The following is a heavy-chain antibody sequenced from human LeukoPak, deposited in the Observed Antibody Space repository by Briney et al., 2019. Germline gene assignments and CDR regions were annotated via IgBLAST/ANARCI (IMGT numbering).Heavy chain of an antibody. D-gene: IGHD6-19*01. CDR2: INHSGST. Sequence: MASETLSLTCAVYGGSFSGYYWSWIRQPPGKGLEWIGEINHSGSTNYNPSLKSRVTISVDTSKNQFSLKLSSVTAADTAVYYCARGTGSGWPCFDYWGQGTLVTVSS. CDR3: ARGTGSGWPCFDY. J-gene: IGHJ4*02. CDR1: GGSFSGYY. V-gene: IGHV4-34*01.